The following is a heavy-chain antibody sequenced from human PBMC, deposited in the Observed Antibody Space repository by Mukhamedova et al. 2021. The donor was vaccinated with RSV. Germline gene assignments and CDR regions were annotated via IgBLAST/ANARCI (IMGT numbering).Heavy chain of an antibody. D-gene: IGHD1-20*01. Sequence: IRQAPGEGLEWISYISSSGSAIHYVDSVRGRFTISRDNARESLYLQMNSLRVEDTAAYYFAGAIYNWYFDYWGQGALVTVSS. V-gene: IGHV3-11*01. J-gene: IGHJ4*02. CDR2: ISSSGSAI. CDR3: AGAIYNWYFDY.